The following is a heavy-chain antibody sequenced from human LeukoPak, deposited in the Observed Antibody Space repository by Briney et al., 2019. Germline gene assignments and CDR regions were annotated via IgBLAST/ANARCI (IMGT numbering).Heavy chain of an antibody. D-gene: IGHD6-13*01. Sequence: SETLSLTCTVSGGSISSGSYYWSWIRQPAGKGLEWIGRIYTSGSTNYNPSLKSRVTISIDTSKNQFSLKLSSVTAADTAVYYCASSPSSSWNRGYFDYWGQGTLVTVSS. CDR1: GGSISSGSYY. CDR3: ASSPSSSWNRGYFDY. CDR2: IYTSGST. J-gene: IGHJ4*02. V-gene: IGHV4-61*02.